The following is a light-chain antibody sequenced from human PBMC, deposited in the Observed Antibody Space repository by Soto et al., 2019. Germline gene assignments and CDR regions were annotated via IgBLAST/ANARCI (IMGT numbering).Light chain of an antibody. V-gene: IGKV3-15*01. CDR3: KQYKEWPPFN. CDR1: QSVSSN. CDR2: GAS. J-gene: IGKJ5*01. Sequence: EIVLTHSPGTLSLSPWERATLSCRASQSVSSNLAWYQQKPGQAPRLLILGASTRATGIPARFSGSGSGTEFTLSISSLQSEDFAVYYCKQYKEWPPFNFGQGTRLEIK.